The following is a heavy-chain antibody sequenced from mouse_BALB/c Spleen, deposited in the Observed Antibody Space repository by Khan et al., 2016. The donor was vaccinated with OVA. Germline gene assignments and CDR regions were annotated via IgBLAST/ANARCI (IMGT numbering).Heavy chain of an antibody. D-gene: IGHD1-1*01. CDR3: ARENYYGSTCYAMDY. V-gene: IGHV1S41*01. CDR2: IAPGSGSS. CDR1: GYTFTSYW. Sequence: DLVKPGASVKLSCKASGYTFTSYWINWIKQRPGQGLEWIGRIAPGSGSSSYNEMFKGKATLTLDTSSSTAYIQLSSLSSEDSAVYFCARENYYGSTCYAMDYWGQGTSVTVSS. J-gene: IGHJ4*01.